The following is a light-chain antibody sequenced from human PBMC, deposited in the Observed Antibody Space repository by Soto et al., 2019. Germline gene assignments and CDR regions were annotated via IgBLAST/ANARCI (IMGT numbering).Light chain of an antibody. CDR2: DND. CDR1: SSNIGNSY. V-gene: IGLV1-51*01. J-gene: IGLJ2*01. CDR3: GAWDGSLDTQV. Sequence: QSVLTQPPSVSAAPGQKVTISCSGSSSNIGNSYVSWYQQLPGTVPKLLIYDNDKRPSGIPDRFSGSKSGTSATLGIIGLQTGDEADYYCGAWDGSLDTQVFGGGTKLTVL.